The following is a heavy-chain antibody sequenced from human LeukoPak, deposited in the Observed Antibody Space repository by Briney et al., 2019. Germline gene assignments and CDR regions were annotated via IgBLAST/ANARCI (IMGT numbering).Heavy chain of an antibody. CDR1: GGSFSGYY. V-gene: IGHV4-34*01. CDR2: INHSGST. J-gene: IGHJ5*02. D-gene: IGHD3-9*01. CDR3: ARRRDFAGFDP. Sequence: SETLSLTCAVYGGSFSGYYWRWIRQPPGKGREWLGEINHSGSTNYNPSLKSRVTISVDTSKNHFSLKLSSVTAADTAVYYCARRRDFAGFDPWGQGTLVTVSS.